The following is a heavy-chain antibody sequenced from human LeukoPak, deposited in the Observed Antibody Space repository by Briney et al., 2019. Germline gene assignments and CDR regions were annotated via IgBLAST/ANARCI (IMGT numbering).Heavy chain of an antibody. V-gene: IGHV4-59*11. CDR1: GGSISSHY. CDR3: ARDVPQYDDAFDI. Sequence: PSETLSLTCTVSGGSISSHYWSWIRQPPGKGLEWIGYIYYSGSTNYNPSLKSRVTISVDTSKNQFSLKLSSVTAADTAVYYCARDVPQYDDAFDIWGQGTMVTVSS. J-gene: IGHJ3*02. CDR2: IYYSGST. D-gene: IGHD4-11*01.